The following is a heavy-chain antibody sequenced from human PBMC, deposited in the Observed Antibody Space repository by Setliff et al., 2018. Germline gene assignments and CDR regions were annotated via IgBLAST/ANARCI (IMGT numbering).Heavy chain of an antibody. Sequence: PGGSLRLSCVASGLTFSSYAMTWVRQAPGKGLEWLSAIRGSGGSTLYADSVKGRFTISRDTPKNTFYLQMNSLRVDDTAVYYCTKELDYIDTSGFQGGYWGQGTLVTVSS. D-gene: IGHD3-22*01. CDR2: IRGSGGST. J-gene: IGHJ4*02. CDR3: TKELDYIDTSGFQGGY. CDR1: GLTFSSYA. V-gene: IGHV3-23*01.